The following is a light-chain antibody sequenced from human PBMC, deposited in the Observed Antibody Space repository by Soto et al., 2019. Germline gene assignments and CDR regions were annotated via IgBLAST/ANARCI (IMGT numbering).Light chain of an antibody. CDR1: SSDVGGYNY. CDR2: EVS. Sequence: QSALTQPPSASGSPGQSVTISCTGTSSDVGGYNYVSWYQQHPGKAPKLIISEVSKRPSGVSDRFSGSKSGNTASLTVSGLQAEDEADYYCSSYAGSNNYVFGTGTKLTVL. V-gene: IGLV2-8*01. CDR3: SSYAGSNNYV. J-gene: IGLJ1*01.